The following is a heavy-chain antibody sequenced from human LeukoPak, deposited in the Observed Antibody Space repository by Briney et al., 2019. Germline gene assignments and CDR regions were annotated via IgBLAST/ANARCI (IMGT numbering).Heavy chain of an antibody. V-gene: IGHV1-18*01. CDR1: GYAFTSYG. CDR2: ISAYNGNT. Sequence: ASVKVSCKASGYAFTSYGISWVRQAPGQGLEWMGWISAYNGNTNYAQKLQGRVTMTTDTSTSTAYMELRSLRSDDTAVYYCARPVAGTHAFDIWGQGTMVTVSS. CDR3: ARPVAGTHAFDI. J-gene: IGHJ3*02. D-gene: IGHD6-19*01.